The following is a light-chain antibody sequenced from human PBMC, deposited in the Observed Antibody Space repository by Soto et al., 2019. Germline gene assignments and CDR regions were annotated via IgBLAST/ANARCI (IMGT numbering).Light chain of an antibody. CDR1: QSVDST. CDR3: QQYNNRPWT. CDR2: SAS. Sequence: EVVMTHSPDTLSVSPGERATLSCRASQSVDSTLAWYQQKPGQAPRLLMHSASARATRFPASFSASGSGTEFTLTISRLQSEDFAVYYCQQYNNRPWTFGLGTKVDI. J-gene: IGKJ1*01. V-gene: IGKV3-15*01.